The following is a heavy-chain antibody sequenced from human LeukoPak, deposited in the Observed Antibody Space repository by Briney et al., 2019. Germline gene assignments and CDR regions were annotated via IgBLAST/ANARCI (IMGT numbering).Heavy chain of an antibody. CDR1: GGSISSYY. V-gene: IGHV4-59*01. D-gene: IGHD2-2*01. Sequence: SETLSLTCTVSGGSISSYYWSWIRQPPGKGLEWIGYIYYSGSTNYNPSLKSRVTISVDTSKNQFSLKLSSVTAADTAVYYCARVTSRYFQHWGQGTLVTVSS. CDR3: ARVTSRYFQH. CDR2: IYYSGST. J-gene: IGHJ1*01.